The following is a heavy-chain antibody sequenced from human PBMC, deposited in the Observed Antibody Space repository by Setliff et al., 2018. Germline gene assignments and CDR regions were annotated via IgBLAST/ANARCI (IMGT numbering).Heavy chain of an antibody. D-gene: IGHD3-16*01. CDR3: ARSDHLVVDGFDV. CDR2: INPKTGGT. Sequence: EASVKVSCKTSGYAFTDNYIHWVRQAPGQGLEWMGWINPKTGGTNLAQKFQGWVSMTRDTSITTAYMELSRLTSGDMAVYFCARSDHLVVDGFDVWGQGTMVTVS. V-gene: IGHV1-2*04. CDR1: GYAFTDNY. J-gene: IGHJ3*01.